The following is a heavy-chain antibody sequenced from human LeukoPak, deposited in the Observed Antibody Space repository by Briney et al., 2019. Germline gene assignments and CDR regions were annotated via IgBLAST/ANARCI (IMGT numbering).Heavy chain of an antibody. CDR1: GFTFSSYS. V-gene: IGHV3-48*01. Sequence: GGSLRLSCATSGFTFSSYSMNWVRQAPGKGLEWVSYISSSSSTIYYADSVKGRFTISRDNAKNSLYLQMNSLRAEDTAVYYCARGGRITMVRGPFDYWGQGTLVTVSS. CDR3: ARGGRITMVRGPFDY. J-gene: IGHJ4*02. CDR2: ISSSSSTI. D-gene: IGHD3-10*01.